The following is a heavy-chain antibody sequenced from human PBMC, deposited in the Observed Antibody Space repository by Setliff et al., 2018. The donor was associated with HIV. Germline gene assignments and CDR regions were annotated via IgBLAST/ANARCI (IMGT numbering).Heavy chain of an antibody. CDR1: GFSLSYHG. J-gene: IGHJ5*02. Sequence: LRLSCAASGFSLSYHGMHWVRQAPGKGLEWVAIIWYDGSNEYYADSVKGRFTISRDNSKNTLYLQMNSLRAEDTAVYYCAKADRGYGRNWFDPWGQGTLVTVSS. D-gene: IGHD4-17*01. CDR2: IWYDGSNE. CDR3: AKADRGYGRNWFDP. V-gene: IGHV3-33*06.